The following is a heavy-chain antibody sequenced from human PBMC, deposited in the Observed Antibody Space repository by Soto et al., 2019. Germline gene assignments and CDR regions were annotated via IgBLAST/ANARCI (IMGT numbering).Heavy chain of an antibody. V-gene: IGHV3-23*01. CDR1: EFSFDDYA. CDR3: ARDREMATITGYYYGMDV. Sequence: GGSLRLSCAASEFSFDDYAMSWVRQAPGKGLEWVSGISGSDDKTYYADSVKGRFTISRDNFKNTLYLQMNSLRVEDTAVYYCARDREMATITGYYYGMDVWGQGTTVTVSS. CDR2: ISGSDDKT. J-gene: IGHJ6*02. D-gene: IGHD5-12*01.